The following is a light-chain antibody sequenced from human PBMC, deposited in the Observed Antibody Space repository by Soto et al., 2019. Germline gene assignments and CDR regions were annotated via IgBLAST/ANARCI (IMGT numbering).Light chain of an antibody. V-gene: IGKV1-5*03. CDR3: QQYNTYPLN. Sequence: DIQMTQSPSTLAASVGARVTITCRASQTISTWLACYQQKPGKAPKLLIYKASSLEGGVPSRFSGSGSGTEFNITISSLQPDDFATYYCQQYNTYPLNFGGGTTVDIK. CDR1: QTISTW. CDR2: KAS. J-gene: IGKJ4*01.